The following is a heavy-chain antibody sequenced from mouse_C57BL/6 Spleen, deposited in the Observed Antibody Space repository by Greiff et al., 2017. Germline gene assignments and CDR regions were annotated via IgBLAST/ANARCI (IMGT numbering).Heavy chain of an antibody. V-gene: IGHV2-6-1*01. CDR2: IWSDGST. J-gene: IGHJ4*01. CDR1: GFSLTSYG. D-gene: IGHD2-4*01. Sequence: VQLVESGPGLVAPSQSLSITCTVSGFSLTSYGVHWVRQPPGKGLEWLVVIWSDGSTTYNSALKSRLSISKVNSKSQVFLKMNSLQTDDTAMYYCARHRDYDYGYAMDYWGQGTSVTVSS. CDR3: ARHRDYDYGYAMDY.